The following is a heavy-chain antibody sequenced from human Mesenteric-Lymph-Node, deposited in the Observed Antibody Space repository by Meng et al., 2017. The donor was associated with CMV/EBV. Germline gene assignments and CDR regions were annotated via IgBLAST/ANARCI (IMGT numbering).Heavy chain of an antibody. J-gene: IGHJ4*02. V-gene: IGHV7-4-1*02. D-gene: IGHD5-18*01. CDR1: GYSFNKFA. CDR2: INTNTGNP. CDR3: ARDTTGDTAMVPVGAEFDY. Sequence: QVQLVQSGSELKKPGALVKVSCKASGYSFNKFAIHWVRQAPGQGLEWMGWINTNTGNPTYAQGFTGRFVLSLDTSVSTAFLQISSLKAEDTAVNYCARDTTGDTAMVPVGAEFDYWGQGTLVTVSS.